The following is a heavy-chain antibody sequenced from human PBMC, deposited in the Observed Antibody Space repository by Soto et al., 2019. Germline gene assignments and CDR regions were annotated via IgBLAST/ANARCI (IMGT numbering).Heavy chain of an antibody. J-gene: IGHJ5*02. CDR1: GGTISGYY. Sequence: RSETVSITCSVSGGTISGYYWTWIRQPAGKELEWIGRIYSSGNTKYNPSLQSRVTMSLDTSNNQFSLRLTSVTAADTAVYYCARGQRFSDWFDPWGQGTLVTVSS. D-gene: IGHD3-3*01. V-gene: IGHV4-4*07. CDR3: ARGQRFSDWFDP. CDR2: IYSSGNT.